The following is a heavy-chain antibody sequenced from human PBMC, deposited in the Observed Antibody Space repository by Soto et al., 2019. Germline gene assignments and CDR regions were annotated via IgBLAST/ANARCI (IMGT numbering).Heavy chain of an antibody. CDR2: IKQDGSEK. J-gene: IGHJ4*02. Sequence: GGSLRLSCAASGFTFSSYWMSWVRQAPGKGLEWVANIKQDGSEKYYVDSVKGRFTISRDNAKNSLYLQMNRLRAEDTAVYYCAREFLSYYDSSGYSHDILDYWGQGTLVTVSS. CDR1: GFTFSSYW. CDR3: AREFLSYYDSSGYSHDILDY. D-gene: IGHD3-22*01. V-gene: IGHV3-7*05.